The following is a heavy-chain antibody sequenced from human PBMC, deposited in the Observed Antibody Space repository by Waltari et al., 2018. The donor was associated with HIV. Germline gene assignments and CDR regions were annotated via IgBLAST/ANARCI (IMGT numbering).Heavy chain of an antibody. J-gene: IGHJ6*02. D-gene: IGHD1-7*01. CDR3: ARDRARTTDYYYYGMDV. Sequence: QVQLVQSGAEVKKPGASVKVSCKASGYTFTGYYMHWVRQAPGQGLEWMGRINPNSGGTNYAQKFQGRVTMTRDTSISTAYMELSRLRSDDTAVYYCARDRARTTDYYYYGMDVWGQGTTVTVSS. V-gene: IGHV1-2*02. CDR2: INPNSGGT. CDR1: GYTFTGYY.